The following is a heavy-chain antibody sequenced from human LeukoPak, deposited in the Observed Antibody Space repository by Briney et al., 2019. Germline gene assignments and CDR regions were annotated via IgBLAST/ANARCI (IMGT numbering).Heavy chain of an antibody. J-gene: IGHJ5*02. CDR3: ARDYYDSSGYLNWFDP. CDR2: ISYDGSNK. V-gene: IGHV3-30*03. CDR1: GFTFSSYG. Sequence: GGSLRLSCAASGFTFSSYGMQWVRQAPGKGLEWVAVISYDGSNKYYADSVEGRFTISRDNSKNTLDLLMNSLRTEDTAVYYCARDYYDSSGYLNWFDPWGQGTLVTVPS. D-gene: IGHD3-22*01.